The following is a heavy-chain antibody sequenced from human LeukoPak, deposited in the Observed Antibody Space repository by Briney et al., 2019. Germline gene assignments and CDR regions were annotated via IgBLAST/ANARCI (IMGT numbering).Heavy chain of an antibody. CDR1: GFTFSTYS. J-gene: IGHJ3*02. V-gene: IGHV3-48*02. CDR2: ISSSISTM. CDR3: AGDFADGDGFDI. Sequence: GGSLRLSCAASGFTFSTYSMNWVRRAAGKGLEWVSYISSSISTMYYADSVEGRFTISRDNAKSSLYLPMNSLRDEDTAIYYCAGDFADGDGFDIWGQGTLVTVSS.